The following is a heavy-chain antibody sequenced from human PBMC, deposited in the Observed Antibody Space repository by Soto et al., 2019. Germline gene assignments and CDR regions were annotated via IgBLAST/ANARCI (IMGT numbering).Heavy chain of an antibody. Sequence: SETLSLTCAVSGGSISTITWWSWVRQPPGKGLQWIGEIYYSGSTNYNPSLKSRVTISVDTSKNQFSLKLSSVTAADTAVYYCARVSSSSFAYYYGMDVWGQGTTVTVSS. CDR3: ARVSSSSFAYYYGMDV. CDR2: IYYSGST. CDR1: GGSISTITW. V-gene: IGHV4-4*02. D-gene: IGHD6-6*01. J-gene: IGHJ6*02.